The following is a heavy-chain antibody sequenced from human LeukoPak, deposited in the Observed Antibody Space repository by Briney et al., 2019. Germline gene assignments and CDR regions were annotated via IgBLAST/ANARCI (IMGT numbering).Heavy chain of an antibody. J-gene: IGHJ4*02. CDR1: GYSFTSYC. CDR3: ARLPGIAAAIDY. V-gene: IGHV5-51*01. Sequence: GESLKISCRGSGYSFTSYCIGWVRQMPGEGLEGMGIIYPGESDTRYSPAFQGQVTVSADKSMSTAYRQGSSLICCDTPLFDWARLPGIAAAIDYRGPGILVTVSS. D-gene: IGHD6-13*01. CDR2: IYPGESDT.